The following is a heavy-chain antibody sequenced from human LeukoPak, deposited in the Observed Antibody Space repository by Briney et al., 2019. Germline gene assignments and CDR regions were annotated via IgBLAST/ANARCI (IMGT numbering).Heavy chain of an antibody. D-gene: IGHD2-2*01. CDR3: AKDRGAIRGWFFDL. CDR2: ISDSGGGT. V-gene: IGHV3-23*01. J-gene: IGHJ2*01. CDR1: GFTFNSYA. Sequence: GGSLRLSCAASGFTFNSYAMSWVRQAPGKWLEWVSRISDSGGGTYFADSVKGRFTISRDKSKNILYLQMNSLRAEDTAVYYCAKDRGAIRGWFFDLWGRGTLVSVSS.